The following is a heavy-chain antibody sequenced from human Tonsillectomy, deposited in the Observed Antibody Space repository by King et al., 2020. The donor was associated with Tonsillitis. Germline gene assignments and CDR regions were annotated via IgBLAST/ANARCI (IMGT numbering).Heavy chain of an antibody. CDR2: ISYDGNKK. CDR3: ARIPLTYCRASSCYVEYCMDV. Sequence: VQLVESGGGVVQPGRSLRLSCAASGFSFITYAIHWVRQAPGKGLEWVALISYDGNKKYYADSVKGRFTISRDNSKNTLYLQMNSLRAEETAVYSCARIPLTYCRASSCYVEYCMDVWGQGTTVTVSS. D-gene: IGHD2-2*01. V-gene: IGHV3-30*04. CDR1: GFSFITYA. J-gene: IGHJ6*02.